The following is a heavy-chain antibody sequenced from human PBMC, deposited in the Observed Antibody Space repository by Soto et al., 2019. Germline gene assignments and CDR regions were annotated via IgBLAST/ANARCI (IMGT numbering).Heavy chain of an antibody. CDR3: AKDRFIMSRPGGAFDY. D-gene: IGHD3-10*01. CDR2: ISGSGDST. J-gene: IGHJ4*02. Sequence: EVLLLESGGGLIQPGGSLRLSCAASGFTFSSHAMNWVRQAPGKGLEWVSGISGSGDSTFYADSVRGRFTVSRDNSKNTLFLQVNSLRDDDTALYYCAKDRFIMSRPGGAFDYWGQGTLVAVSS. V-gene: IGHV3-23*01. CDR1: GFTFSSHA.